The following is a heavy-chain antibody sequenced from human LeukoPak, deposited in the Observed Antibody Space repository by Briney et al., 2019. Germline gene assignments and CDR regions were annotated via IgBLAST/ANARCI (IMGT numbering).Heavy chain of an antibody. J-gene: IGHJ4*02. D-gene: IGHD5-18*01. CDR3: AREIGPRQLHLWGSAFDY. V-gene: IGHV1-46*01. CDR2: INPSGGTT. CDR1: GYTFINYY. Sequence: ASVKVSCKASGYTFINYYMHWVRQAPGQGLGWMGIINPSGGTTSYAQNFQGRVTMTRDTSTSTVYMELRSLRSEDTAVYYCAREIGPRQLHLWGSAFDYWGQGTLVTVSS.